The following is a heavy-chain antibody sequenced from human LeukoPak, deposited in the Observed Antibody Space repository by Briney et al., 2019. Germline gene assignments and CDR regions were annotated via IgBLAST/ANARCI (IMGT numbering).Heavy chain of an antibody. V-gene: IGHV3-53*05. CDR2: IYTGGNT. J-gene: IGHJ6*03. D-gene: IGHD1-26*01. Sequence: GGSLRLSCAASGFTVSSNYMTWVRQAPGKGLEWVSIIYTGGNTYYADSVKGRFTISRDNSKNTLYLQMNSLRAEDTAVYYCAKSYRYYYYYMDVWGKGTTVTVSS. CDR3: AKSYRYYYYYMDV. CDR1: GFTVSSNY.